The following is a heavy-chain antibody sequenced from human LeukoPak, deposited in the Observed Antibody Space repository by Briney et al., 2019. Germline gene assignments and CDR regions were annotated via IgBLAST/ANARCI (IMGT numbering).Heavy chain of an antibody. CDR3: ARHSSSWYNWFDP. J-gene: IGHJ5*02. V-gene: IGHV4-59*01. D-gene: IGHD6-13*01. CDR1: GGSISSYY. Sequence: SETLSLTCTVSGGSISSYYWSWIRQSPGKGLEWIGYIYYSGSTNYNPSLKSRVTISVDTSKNQFSLKLSSVTAADTAVYYCARHSSSWYNWFDPWGQGTLVTVSS. CDR2: IYYSGST.